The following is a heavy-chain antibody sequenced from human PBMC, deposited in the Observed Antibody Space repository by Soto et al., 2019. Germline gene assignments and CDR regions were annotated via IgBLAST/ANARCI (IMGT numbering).Heavy chain of an antibody. CDR3: ARVEYCISTSCFNWFDP. J-gene: IGHJ5*02. D-gene: IGHD2-2*01. V-gene: IGHV1-69*12. CDR1: GGTFSSYA. CDR2: IIPIFGTA. Sequence: QVQLVQSGAEVKKPGSSVKVSCKASGGTFSSYAISWVRQAPGQGLEWMGGIIPIFGTANYAQKFQGRVTITEDESTSTAYMELSSLRSEDTAVYYCARVEYCISTSCFNWFDPWGQGTLVTVSS.